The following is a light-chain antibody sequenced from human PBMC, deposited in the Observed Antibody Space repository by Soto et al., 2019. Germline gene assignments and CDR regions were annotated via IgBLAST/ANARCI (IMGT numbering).Light chain of an antibody. CDR1: QSVSSNY. CDR3: QKYGSAFT. V-gene: IGKV3-20*01. J-gene: IGKJ3*01. CDR2: AAS. Sequence: EIVLTQSPGTLSLSPGERATLSCRASQSVSSNYLAWYQHKPGQGPRLLIYAASSRATGIPDRFSGSGSGTDFTLTISRLEPEDFALYYCQKYGSAFTFGPVTKVDIK.